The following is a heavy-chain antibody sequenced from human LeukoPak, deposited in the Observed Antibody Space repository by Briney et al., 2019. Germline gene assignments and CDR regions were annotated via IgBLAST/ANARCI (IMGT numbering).Heavy chain of an antibody. CDR2: ISGSGGST. D-gene: IGHD3-3*01. Sequence: GGSLRLSCAASGFTFSSYAMSRVRQAPGKGLEWVSAISGSGGSTYYADSVKGRFTISRDNSKNTLYLQMNSLRAEDTAVYYCAKDLYYDFWSGYYSYFDYWGQGTLVTVSS. J-gene: IGHJ4*02. CDR1: GFTFSSYA. CDR3: AKDLYYDFWSGYYSYFDY. V-gene: IGHV3-23*01.